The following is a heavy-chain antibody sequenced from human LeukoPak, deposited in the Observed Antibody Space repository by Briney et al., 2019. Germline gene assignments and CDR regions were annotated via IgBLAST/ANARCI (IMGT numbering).Heavy chain of an antibody. CDR2: IIPIFGTA. J-gene: IGHJ4*02. CDR1: GGTFSSYA. V-gene: IGHV1-69*13. CDR3: ARSRDASGSSSPFDY. D-gene: IGHD6-6*01. Sequence: SVKVSCKASGGTFSSYAISWVRQAPGQGLEGMGGIIPIFGTANYAQKFQGRVTITADESTSTAYMELSSLRSEDTAVYYWARSRDASGSSSPFDYWGQGTLVTVSS.